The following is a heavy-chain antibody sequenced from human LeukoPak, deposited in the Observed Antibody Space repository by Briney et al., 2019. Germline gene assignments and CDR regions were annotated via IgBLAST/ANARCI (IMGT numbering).Heavy chain of an antibody. Sequence: GESPRISCKGSGYSFTSYWISWVRQMPGKGLEWMGRIDPSDSYTNYSPSFQGHVTISADKSISTAYLQWSSLKASDTAMYYCARRERGSGSYYNVDYWGQGTLVTVSS. CDR2: IDPSDSYT. D-gene: IGHD3-10*01. CDR1: GYSFTSYW. CDR3: ARRERGSGSYYNVDY. J-gene: IGHJ4*02. V-gene: IGHV5-10-1*01.